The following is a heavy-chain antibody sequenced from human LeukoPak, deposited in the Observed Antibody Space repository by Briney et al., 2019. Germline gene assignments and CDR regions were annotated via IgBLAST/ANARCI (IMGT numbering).Heavy chain of an antibody. Sequence: GGSLRLSCAASGFTVSSNYMSWVRQAPGKGLEWVSVIYSGGSTYYADSVKGRFTIFRDNSKSTLYLQMNSLRAEDTAVYYCARDKTQAHHYYYYYYMDVWGKGTTVTVSS. J-gene: IGHJ6*03. CDR2: IYSGGST. CDR3: ARDKTQAHHYYYYYYMDV. V-gene: IGHV3-53*01. CDR1: GFTVSSNY.